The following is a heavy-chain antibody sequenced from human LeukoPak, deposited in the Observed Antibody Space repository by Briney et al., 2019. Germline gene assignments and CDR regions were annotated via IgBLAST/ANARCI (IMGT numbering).Heavy chain of an antibody. J-gene: IGHJ4*02. CDR2: MSGAT. Sequence: GGSLRLSCAASGFTLSNYVMSWVRQAPGKGLEWVSSMSGATYYAESVKGRFTISRDNSKNTLYLQMNSLRAEDTAVYYCAKHSYRVDSFTDYWGQGTLVTVSS. D-gene: IGHD5-12*01. V-gene: IGHV3-23*01. CDR3: AKHSYRVDSFTDY. CDR1: GFTLSNYV.